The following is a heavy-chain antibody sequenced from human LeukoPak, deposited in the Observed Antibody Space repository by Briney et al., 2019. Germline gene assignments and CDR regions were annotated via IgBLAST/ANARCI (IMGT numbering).Heavy chain of an antibody. CDR2: MNPNSGNT. CDR1: GYTFTSYD. V-gene: IGHV1-8*01. Sequence: ASVKVSCKASGYTFTSYDINWVRQATGQGLEWMGWMNPNSGNTGYAQKFQGRVTMTRNTSISTAYMELSSLRSEDTAVYYRARGRAIGRWNDASLGYWGQGTLVTVSS. CDR3: ARGRAIGRWNDASLGY. J-gene: IGHJ4*02. D-gene: IGHD1-1*01.